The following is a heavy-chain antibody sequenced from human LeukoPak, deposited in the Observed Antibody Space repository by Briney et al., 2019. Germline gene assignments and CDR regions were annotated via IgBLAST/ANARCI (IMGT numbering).Heavy chain of an antibody. Sequence: ASVKVSCKASGYTFTSHGISWVRQAPGQGLEWMGWIYGDNGDTKYSQEFQGRVTITRDTSASTAYMELSSLRSEDTAVYYCARSIVNSGYDLLYYFDYWGQGTLVTVSS. CDR1: GYTFTSHG. J-gene: IGHJ4*02. CDR3: ARSIVNSGYDLLYYFDY. V-gene: IGHV1-18*01. D-gene: IGHD5-12*01. CDR2: IYGDNGDT.